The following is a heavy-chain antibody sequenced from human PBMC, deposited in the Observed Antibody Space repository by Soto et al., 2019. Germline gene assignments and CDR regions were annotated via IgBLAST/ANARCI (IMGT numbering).Heavy chain of an antibody. V-gene: IGHV3-23*01. J-gene: IGHJ4*02. CDR3: VTEQGFRAFDY. CDR2: ISGNGGKT. Sequence: EVQLLESGGGLVQPGGSLRLSCAASGFTFNNYAMSWVRQAPGKGLEWVSSISGNGGKTYYADAVKGRFTVSRDNSWNTLYLQTNSVRAEDTAVDYCVTEQGFRAFDYWGQGILVTVSS. D-gene: IGHD2-21*01. CDR1: GFTFNNYA.